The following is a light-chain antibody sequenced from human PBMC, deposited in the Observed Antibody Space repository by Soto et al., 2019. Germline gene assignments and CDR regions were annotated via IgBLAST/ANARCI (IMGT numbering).Light chain of an antibody. J-gene: IGLJ1*01. Sequence: QSVLTQPASVSGSPGQSITISCTGTSSDVGSYNLVSWYQQHLGKAPKLMIYEGSKRPSGVSNRFSGSKSGNTASLTISGLQAEDEADYYCCSYAGSSTYVFGTGTKGTVL. CDR1: SSDVGSYNL. V-gene: IGLV2-23*01. CDR3: CSYAGSSTYV. CDR2: EGS.